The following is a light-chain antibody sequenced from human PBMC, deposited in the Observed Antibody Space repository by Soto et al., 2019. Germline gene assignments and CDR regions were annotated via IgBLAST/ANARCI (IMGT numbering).Light chain of an antibody. CDR1: SSDGGDYNY. V-gene: IGLV2-14*01. Sequence: SVLTQPASVSGSPGQSITISCTGSSSDGGDYNYVSWYQQHPGKAPKLMIYEVSNRPSGVSNRFSGSKSGNTASLTISGLQAEDEADYYCSSYRRTATYVFGTGTKVTVL. J-gene: IGLJ1*01. CDR2: EVS. CDR3: SSYRRTATYV.